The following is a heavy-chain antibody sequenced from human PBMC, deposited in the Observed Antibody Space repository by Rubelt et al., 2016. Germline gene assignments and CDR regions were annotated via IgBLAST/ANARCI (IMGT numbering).Heavy chain of an antibody. Sequence: QVQLVQSGAEVKKPGASVKVSCKVSGYTLTELSMHWVRQAPGKGLEWMGGFDPEDGETIYAQKFQGRVTITADTSTDTAYMGLRSLRSDDTAVYYCASDADYYDSSGYYPYWGQGTLVTVSS. CDR2: FDPEDGET. J-gene: IGHJ4*02. CDR3: ASDADYYDSSGYYPY. D-gene: IGHD3-22*01. CDR1: GYTLTELS. V-gene: IGHV1-24*01.